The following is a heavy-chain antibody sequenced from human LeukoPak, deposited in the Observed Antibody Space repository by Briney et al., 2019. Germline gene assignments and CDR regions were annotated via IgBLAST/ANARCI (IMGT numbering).Heavy chain of an antibody. Sequence: GGSLRLSCAASGFTFSSYSMNWVRQAPGKGLERVSYISSSSSYIYYADSVKGRFTISRDNAKNALYLQMNSLRAEDTAVYYCARDRGAYYDSSGYPDYWGQGTLVTVSS. V-gene: IGHV3-21*01. CDR3: ARDRGAYYDSSGYPDY. CDR1: GFTFSSYS. J-gene: IGHJ4*02. CDR2: ISSSSSYI. D-gene: IGHD3-22*01.